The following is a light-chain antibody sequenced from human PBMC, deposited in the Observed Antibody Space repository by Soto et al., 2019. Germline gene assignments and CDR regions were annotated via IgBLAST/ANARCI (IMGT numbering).Light chain of an antibody. CDR2: SAS. J-gene: IGKJ1*01. V-gene: IGKV1-39*01. CDR3: RSNYILPWT. Sequence: DIQVTQSPPSLSASVGDRVTITCRASQYIGNYLNWSQHNPGKAPQLLIYSASTLQIGVPSRFSGSVSGTDFTLTITTLQPDDFASYYCRSNYILPWTFGQGTKVETK. CDR1: QYIGNY.